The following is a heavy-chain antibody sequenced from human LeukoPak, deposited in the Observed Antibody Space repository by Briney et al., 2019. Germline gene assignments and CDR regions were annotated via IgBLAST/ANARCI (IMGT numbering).Heavy chain of an antibody. V-gene: IGHV4-30-2*06. CDR3: ARVHYDVLTGYLGGMDV. Sequence: SQTLSLTCAVSGGSISSDSYSWPWIRQSPTKGLEWIGYVYHSGSAYYNPSFESRVTMSADRSKNQFSLKLSSVTAADTAVYYCARVHYDVLTGYLGGMDVWGKGTTVTVSS. CDR1: GGSISSDSYS. J-gene: IGHJ6*04. D-gene: IGHD3-9*01. CDR2: VYHSGSA.